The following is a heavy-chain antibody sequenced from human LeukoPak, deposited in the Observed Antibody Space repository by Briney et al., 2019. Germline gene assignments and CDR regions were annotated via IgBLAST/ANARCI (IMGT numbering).Heavy chain of an antibody. J-gene: IGHJ2*01. CDR3: ARGHFPPRWYYDL. CDR1: GGSINTYY. V-gene: IGHV4-4*07. Sequence: PSETLSLTCTVSGGSINTYYWSWIRQPAGKGLEWVGRIFASGTTNYNPALESRVAIHMDTYKNQFSLKLTPVTAADTAVYYCARGHFPPRWYYDLWGRGTMVTVSS. D-gene: IGHD3-3*02. CDR2: IFASGTT.